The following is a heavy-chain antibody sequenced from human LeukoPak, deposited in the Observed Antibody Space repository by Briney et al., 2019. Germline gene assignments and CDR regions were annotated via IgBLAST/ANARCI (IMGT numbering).Heavy chain of an antibody. D-gene: IGHD2-8*01. CDR3: AKDLGYCTNGVCFDWFDP. CDR2: ISGSGGST. Sequence: EGSLRLSCAASGFTFSSYAMSWVRQAPGKGLEWVSAISGSGGSTYYADSVKGRFTISRDNSKNTLYLQMNSLRAEDTAVYYCAKDLGYCTNGVCFDWFDPWGQGTLVTVSS. V-gene: IGHV3-23*01. CDR1: GFTFSSYA. J-gene: IGHJ5*02.